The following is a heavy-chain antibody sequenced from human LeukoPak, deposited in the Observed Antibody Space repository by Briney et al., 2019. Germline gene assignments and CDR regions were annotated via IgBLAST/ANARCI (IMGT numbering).Heavy chain of an antibody. CDR3: ALGQLVRRPYYYDGMDV. V-gene: IGHV5-10-1*01. D-gene: IGHD1-1*01. Sequence: GESLRISCKGFGYSFTSYWISWVRQMPAKGLEWMGRIDPSDSYTNYSPSFQAHVTISADKSISTAYLQWSSLKASDTAMYYCALGQLVRRPYYYDGMDVWGKGTTVTVSS. CDR2: IDPSDSYT. J-gene: IGHJ6*04. CDR1: GYSFTSYW.